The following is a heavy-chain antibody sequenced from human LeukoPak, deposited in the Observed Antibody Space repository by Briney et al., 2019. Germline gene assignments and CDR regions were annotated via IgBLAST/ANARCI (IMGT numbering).Heavy chain of an antibody. V-gene: IGHV3-30*18. CDR2: ISYDGSNK. Sequence: PGGSLGLSCAASGFTFSSYGMHWVRQAPGKGLEWVAVISYDGSNKYYADSVKGRFTISRDNCKNTLYLQMNSLRAEDTAAYYCAKDPKDTAMVTGLFDYWGQGTLVTVSS. CDR3: AKDPKDTAMVTGLFDY. CDR1: GFTFSSYG. J-gene: IGHJ4*02. D-gene: IGHD5-18*01.